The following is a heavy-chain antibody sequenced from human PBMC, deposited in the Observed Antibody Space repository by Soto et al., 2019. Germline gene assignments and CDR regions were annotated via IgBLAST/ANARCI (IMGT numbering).Heavy chain of an antibody. J-gene: IGHJ6*03. CDR2: IYYSGST. V-gene: IGHV4-39*01. Sequence: SETLSLTCTVSGGSISSSSYYWCWIRQPPGKGLEWIGSIYYSGSTYYNPSLKSRVTISVDTSKNQFSLKLSSVTAADTAVYYCARIHCTICVCYTGDYYMDVWGKRTTVTVSS. D-gene: IGHD2-8*01. CDR1: GGSISSSSYY. CDR3: ARIHCTICVCYTGDYYMDV.